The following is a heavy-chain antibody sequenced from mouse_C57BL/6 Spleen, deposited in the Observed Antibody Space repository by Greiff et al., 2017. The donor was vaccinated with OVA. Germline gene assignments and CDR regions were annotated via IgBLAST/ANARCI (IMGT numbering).Heavy chain of an antibody. CDR1: GFTFSDSG. D-gene: IGHD1-1*02. J-gene: IGHJ1*03. CDR2: ISSGSSTI. Sequence: EVMLVASGGGLVKPGGSLKLSCAASGFTFSDSGMHWVRQAPEKGLEWVAYISSGSSTIYYADTVKGRFTISRDNAKNTLFLQMTSLRSEDTAMYYCARTRGKDWYFDVWGTGTTVTVSS. CDR3: ARTRGKDWYFDV. V-gene: IGHV5-17*01.